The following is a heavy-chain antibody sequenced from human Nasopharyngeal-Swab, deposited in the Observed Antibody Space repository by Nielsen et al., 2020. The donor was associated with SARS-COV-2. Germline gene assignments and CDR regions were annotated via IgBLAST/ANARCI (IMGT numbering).Heavy chain of an antibody. J-gene: IGHJ5*02. CDR1: GGSISSSSNY. V-gene: IGHV4-39*01. CDR2: IYYSGST. CDR3: ARRRAAVAGSGFYNWFDP. D-gene: IGHD6-19*01. Sequence: SETLSLTCTVSGGSISSSSNYWGWIRQPPGKGLEWIGSIYYSGSTYYNPSLKSRVTISVDTSKNQFSLKLSSVTAADTAVYYCARRRAAVAGSGFYNWFDPWGQGTLVTVSS.